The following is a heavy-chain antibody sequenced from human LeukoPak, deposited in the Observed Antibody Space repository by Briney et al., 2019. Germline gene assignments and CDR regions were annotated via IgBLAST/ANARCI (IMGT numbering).Heavy chain of an antibody. Sequence: ASVKVSCKTSGYTFTGYYMHWVRQAPGQGLEWMGRINPNSGGTNYAQEFQGRVTMTRDTSISTAYMELSRLRSDDTAVYYCARDAGYDIWYNYWGQGTLVTVSS. CDR1: GYTFTGYY. J-gene: IGHJ4*02. CDR2: INPNSGGT. V-gene: IGHV1-2*06. D-gene: IGHD3-9*01. CDR3: ARDAGYDIWYNY.